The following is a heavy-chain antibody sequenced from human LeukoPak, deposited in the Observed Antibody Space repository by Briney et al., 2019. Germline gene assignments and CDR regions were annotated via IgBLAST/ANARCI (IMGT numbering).Heavy chain of an antibody. J-gene: IGHJ6*03. Sequence: PSETLSLTCTVSGGSISSYYWSWIRQAAGKGLEWIGRIYTSGSTNYNPSLKSRVTMSVDTSKNQFSLKLSSVTAADTAVYYCARDSGPWFGELWATYYYYYMDVWGKGTTVTVSS. D-gene: IGHD3-10*01. V-gene: IGHV4-4*07. CDR1: GGSISSYY. CDR2: IYTSGST. CDR3: ARDSGPWFGELWATYYYYYMDV.